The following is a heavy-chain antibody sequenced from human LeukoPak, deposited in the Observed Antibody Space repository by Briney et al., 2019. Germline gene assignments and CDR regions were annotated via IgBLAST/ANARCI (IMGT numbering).Heavy chain of an antibody. V-gene: IGHV3-23*01. CDR3: AKDYHDSISWYLPPYYYYGMDV. J-gene: IGHJ6*02. CDR1: GFTFSSYA. Sequence: PGGSLRLSCAASGFTFSSYAMSWVRQAPGKGLEWVSAISGSGGSTYYADSVKGRFTISRDNSKNTLYMQMNSLRAEDTAVYYCAKDYHDSISWYLPPYYYYGMDVWGQGTTVTVSS. CDR2: ISGSGGST. D-gene: IGHD6-13*01.